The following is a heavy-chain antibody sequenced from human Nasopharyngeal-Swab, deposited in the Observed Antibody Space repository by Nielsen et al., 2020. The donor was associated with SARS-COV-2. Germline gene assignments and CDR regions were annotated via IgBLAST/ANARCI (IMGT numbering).Heavy chain of an antibody. Sequence: GESLKISCAASGFTFSSYGMHWVRQAPGKGLEWVAVIWYDGSNKYYADSVKGRFTISRDNSKNTLYLQMNSLRDEDTAVYYCARDAVAGPDYWGQGTLVTVSS. D-gene: IGHD6-19*01. CDR1: GFTFSSYG. CDR2: IWYDGSNK. CDR3: ARDAVAGPDY. V-gene: IGHV3-33*01. J-gene: IGHJ4*02.